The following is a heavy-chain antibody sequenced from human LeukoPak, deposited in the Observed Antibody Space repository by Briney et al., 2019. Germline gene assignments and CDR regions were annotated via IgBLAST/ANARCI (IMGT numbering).Heavy chain of an antibody. Sequence: ASVKVSCKVSGYTLTELSTHWVRQAPGKGLEWMGGFDPEDGETIYAQKFQGRVTMTEDTSTDTAYMELSSLRSEDTAVYYCATVSMVRGVFDYWGQGTLVTVSS. V-gene: IGHV1-24*01. CDR2: FDPEDGET. CDR3: ATVSMVRGVFDY. D-gene: IGHD3-10*01. CDR1: GYTLTELS. J-gene: IGHJ4*02.